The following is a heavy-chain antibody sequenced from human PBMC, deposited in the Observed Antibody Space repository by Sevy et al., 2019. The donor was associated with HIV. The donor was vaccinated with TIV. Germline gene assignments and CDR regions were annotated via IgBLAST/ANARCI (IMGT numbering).Heavy chain of an antibody. Sequence: GGSLRLSCAASGFTFSSYAMTWVRQAPGKGLDWVSSISGSGGSTYYADSVKGRFTISRDNSKNTVYLQMNSLRAKDGAVYDCAKEQRDSHSGSWGRCFDYWGQGTLVTVSS. CDR2: ISGSGGST. CDR3: AKEQRDSHSGSWGRCFDY. D-gene: IGHD6-13*01. V-gene: IGHV3-23*01. J-gene: IGHJ4*02. CDR1: GFTFSSYA.